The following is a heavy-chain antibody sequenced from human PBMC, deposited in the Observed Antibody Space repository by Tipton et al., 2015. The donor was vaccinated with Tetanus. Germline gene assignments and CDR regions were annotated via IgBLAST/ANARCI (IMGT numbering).Heavy chain of an antibody. V-gene: IGHV4-31*03. CDR3: ARDQARGARGWNYFDY. CDR1: GGSITRGGYY. CDR2: IYYSGST. J-gene: IGHJ4*02. Sequence: GLVKPSQTLSLTCTVSGGSITRGGYYWSWIRQHPGKGLEWIGDIYYSGSTYYNPSLKSRVTISVDTSKNQFSLKLNSVTAADTAVDYCARDQARGARGWNYFDYWGQGTLFTVSS. D-gene: IGHD1-26*01.